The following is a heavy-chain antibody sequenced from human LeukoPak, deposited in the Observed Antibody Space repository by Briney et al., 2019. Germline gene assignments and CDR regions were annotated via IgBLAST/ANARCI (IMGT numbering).Heavy chain of an antibody. CDR1: GGSISSSSYY. CDR2: IYYSGST. V-gene: IGHV4-39*07. CDR3: ARDRYCSSTSCYPYFDY. Sequence: SETLSLTCTVSGGSISSSSYYWGWIRQPPGKGLEWIGSIYYSGSTYYNPSLKSRVTISVDTSKNQFSLKLSSVTAADTAVYYCARDRYCSSTSCYPYFDYWGQGTLVTVSS. D-gene: IGHD2-2*01. J-gene: IGHJ4*02.